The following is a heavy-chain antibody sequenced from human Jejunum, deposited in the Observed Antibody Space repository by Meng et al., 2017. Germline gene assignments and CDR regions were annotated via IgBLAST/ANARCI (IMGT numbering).Heavy chain of an antibody. CDR3: AGRSYNYDDYFDF. CDR1: GYTLNGFY. J-gene: IGHJ4*02. Sequence: QVQMEQSGAEVRKPGASVKVSCRASGYTLNGFYMHWVRQAPGQGLEWMGRINTNTGGTNYAQNFKGRVTLTRDTSTVYMEVNRLRSDDTAVYYCAGRSYNYDDYFDFWDRGTLVTVSS. D-gene: IGHD5-24*01. V-gene: IGHV1-2*06. CDR2: INTNTGGT.